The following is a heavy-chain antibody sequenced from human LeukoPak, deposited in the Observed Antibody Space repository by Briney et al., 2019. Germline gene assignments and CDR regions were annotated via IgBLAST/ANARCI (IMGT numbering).Heavy chain of an antibody. CDR1: GFTFSSYG. CDR2: IWYDGSNK. CDR3: AKSSRRYCSGGSCYFDY. Sequence: RGSLRLSCAASGFTFSSYGMHWVRQAPGEGLEWVAVIWYDGSNKYYADSVKGRFTISRDNSKNTLYLQMNSLRAEDTAVYYCAKSSRRYCSGGSCYFDYWGQGTLVTVSS. J-gene: IGHJ4*02. V-gene: IGHV3-33*06. D-gene: IGHD2-15*01.